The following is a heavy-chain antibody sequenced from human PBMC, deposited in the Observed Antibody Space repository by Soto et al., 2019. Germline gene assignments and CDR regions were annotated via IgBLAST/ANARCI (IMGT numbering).Heavy chain of an antibody. D-gene: IGHD6-13*01. CDR2: ISSSSSTI. J-gene: IGHJ4*01. Sequence: GGSLRLSCAASGFTFSSYSMKWVRQAPGKGLEWVSYISSSSSTIYYADSVKGRFTISRDNAKNSLYLQMNSLRAEDTAVYYCARNTVYSSSWYSDYWGHGTLVTVSS. CDR3: ARNTVYSSSWYSDY. V-gene: IGHV3-48*04. CDR1: GFTFSSYS.